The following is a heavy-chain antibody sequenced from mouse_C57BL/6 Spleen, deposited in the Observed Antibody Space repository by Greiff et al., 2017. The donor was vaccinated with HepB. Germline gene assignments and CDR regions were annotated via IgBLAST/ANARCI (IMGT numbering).Heavy chain of an antibody. CDR3: ARSGWSDY. D-gene: IGHD1-1*02. J-gene: IGHJ2*01. CDR1: GYTFTSYW. Sequence: QVQLQQPGAELVMPGASVKLSCKASGYTFTSYWMHWVKQRPGQGLEWIGEIDPSDSYTNYNQKFKGKSTLTVDKSSSTAYMQLSSLTSEDSAVYYCARSGWSDYWGQGTTLTVSS. V-gene: IGHV1-69*01. CDR2: IDPSDSYT.